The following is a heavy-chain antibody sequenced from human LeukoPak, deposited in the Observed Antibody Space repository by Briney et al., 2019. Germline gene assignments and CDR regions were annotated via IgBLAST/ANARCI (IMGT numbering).Heavy chain of an antibody. Sequence: GGSLRLSCAASGFTFSSYAMRWVRQAPGKGLEWVSAISGSGGSTYYADSVKGRFTISRDTSKNTLYLQMNSLRAEDTAVYYCPKERQDFFDSSGYYEGMFGAFDIRGQGTMVTVPS. V-gene: IGHV3-23*01. CDR2: ISGSGGST. J-gene: IGHJ3*02. D-gene: IGHD3-22*01. CDR1: GFTFSSYA. CDR3: PKERQDFFDSSGYYEGMFGAFDI.